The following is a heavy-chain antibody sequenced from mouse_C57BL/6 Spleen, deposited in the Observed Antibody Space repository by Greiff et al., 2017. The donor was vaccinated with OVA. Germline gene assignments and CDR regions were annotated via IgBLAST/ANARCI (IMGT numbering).Heavy chain of an antibody. Sequence: QVQLKESGAELVRPGASVTLSCKASGYTFTDYEMHWVKQTPVHGLEWIGAIDPETGGTAYNQKFKGKAILTADKSSSTAYMELRSLTSEDSAVYYCTSERVIYAVEVFDYWGQGTTLTVSS. D-gene: IGHD1-1*01. V-gene: IGHV1-15*01. CDR2: IDPETGGT. CDR1: GYTFTDYE. CDR3: TSERVIYAVEVFDY. J-gene: IGHJ2*01.